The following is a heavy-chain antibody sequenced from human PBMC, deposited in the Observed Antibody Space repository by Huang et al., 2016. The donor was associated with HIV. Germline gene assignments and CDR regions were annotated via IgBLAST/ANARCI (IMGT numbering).Heavy chain of an antibody. CDR1: GFTFSDWC. D-gene: IGHD3-16*01. CDR3: TRDLWGLSDY. J-gene: IGHJ4*02. CDR2: ISYTSSVT. V-gene: IGHV3-48*01. Sequence: EVQLVESGGGLAQPGGSLRLSCAASGFTFSDWCMNWVRQEPGRVREWISYISYTSSVTHDADSVKGRFTVSRDSAKNSLYLQMNSLRADDTAVYYCTRDLWGLSDYWGQGALVTVSS.